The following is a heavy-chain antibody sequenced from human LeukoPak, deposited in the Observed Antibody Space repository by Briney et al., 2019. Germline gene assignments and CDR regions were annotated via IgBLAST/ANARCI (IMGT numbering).Heavy chain of an antibody. Sequence: GGSLRLSCAASGFTSGSYWMNWVRQAPGKGLEWVAIIKQDGSQKFYLDSVRGRFTISTDTANNSLYLLMNSLRAEDTAVYYCARASLSSLLRFDYWGQGTLVTVSS. CDR2: IKQDGSQK. CDR1: GFTSGSYW. J-gene: IGHJ4*02. D-gene: IGHD2-15*01. V-gene: IGHV3-7*01. CDR3: ARASLSSLLRFDY.